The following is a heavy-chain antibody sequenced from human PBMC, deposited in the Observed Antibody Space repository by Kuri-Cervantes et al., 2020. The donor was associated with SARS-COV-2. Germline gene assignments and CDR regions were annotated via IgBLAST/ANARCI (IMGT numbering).Heavy chain of an antibody. V-gene: IGHV3-53*01. CDR2: IYSGGST. D-gene: IGHD6-13*01. Sequence: GGSLRLSCAASGFTVSSNYMSWVRQAPGKGLEWVSVIYSGGSTYYADSAKGRFTISRDNSKNTMYLQMNSLSAEDTAVYYCARVVGYSSSWYYFDYWGQGTLVTVSS. J-gene: IGHJ4*02. CDR1: GFTVSSNY. CDR3: ARVVGYSSSWYYFDY.